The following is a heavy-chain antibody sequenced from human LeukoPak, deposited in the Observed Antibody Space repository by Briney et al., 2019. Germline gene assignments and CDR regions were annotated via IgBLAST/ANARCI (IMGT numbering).Heavy chain of an antibody. J-gene: IGHJ4*02. Sequence: SETLSLTCTVSGGSISSSSYYWGWIRQPPGKGLEWIGSIHYSGSTYYNPSLKSRVTISFDTSKNQFSLRLTSVTAADTAVYSCATMTTVTMYSYYFDSWGQGTLVTVSS. CDR1: GGSISSSSYY. V-gene: IGHV4-39*07. CDR3: ATMTTVTMYSYYFDS. CDR2: IHYSGST. D-gene: IGHD4-11*01.